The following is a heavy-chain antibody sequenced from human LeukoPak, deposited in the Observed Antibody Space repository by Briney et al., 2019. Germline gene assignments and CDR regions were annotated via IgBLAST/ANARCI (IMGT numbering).Heavy chain of an antibody. D-gene: IGHD6-13*01. CDR1: GGTFSSYA. CDR2: IIPIFGTA. J-gene: IGHJ4*02. CDR3: AEGGSSSYPSGY. V-gene: IGHV1-69*13. Sequence: GASVKVSCKASGGTFSSYAISWVRQAPGQGLEWMGGIIPIFGTANYAQKFQGRVTITADESTSTAYMELSSLRSEDTAVYYCAEGGSSSYPSGYWGQGTLVTASS.